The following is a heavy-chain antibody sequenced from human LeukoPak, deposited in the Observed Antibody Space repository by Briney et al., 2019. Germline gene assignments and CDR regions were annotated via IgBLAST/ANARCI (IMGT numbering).Heavy chain of an antibody. CDR3: AKSVDTIVVVVAAKDY. CDR1: GFTFSSYA. CDR2: ISGSGGST. V-gene: IGHV3-23*01. Sequence: GGSLRLSCAASGFTFSSYAMSWVRQAPGKGLEWVSAISGSGGSTYYADSVKGRFTISRDNSKNTLYLQMNSLRAEDTAVYYCAKSVDTIVVVVAAKDYWGQGTLVTVSP. D-gene: IGHD2-15*01. J-gene: IGHJ4*02.